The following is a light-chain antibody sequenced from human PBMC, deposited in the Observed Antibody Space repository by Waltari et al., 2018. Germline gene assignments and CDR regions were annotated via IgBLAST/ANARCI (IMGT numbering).Light chain of an antibody. CDR1: QTFNSNY. V-gene: IGKV3-20*01. Sequence: EIVLPQSPGTLSLSPGERATLSCRASQTFNSNYLAWYQQKPGQVPRLLIYAASKRATDIPDRFSGSGSGTDFTLTISRLEPEDFAVYYCQQYAKAPDTFGQGTRLEIK. CDR2: AAS. J-gene: IGKJ2*01. CDR3: QQYAKAPDT.